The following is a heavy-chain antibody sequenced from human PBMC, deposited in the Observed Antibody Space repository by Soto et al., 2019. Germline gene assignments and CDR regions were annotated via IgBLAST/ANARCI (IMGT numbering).Heavy chain of an antibody. CDR2: ISWNSGNI. J-gene: IGHJ4*02. D-gene: IGHD2-15*01. V-gene: IGHV3-9*01. CDR3: AQERMSGGRRFYFDS. CDR1: GFTFDDYA. Sequence: EVQLVESGGGLVQPGRSLRLSCGASGFTFDDYAMHWVRQAPGKGLEWVSGISWNSGNIGYADSAKGRFTISRDNAKDSLYLQMNSLRAEDTALYYCAQERMSGGRRFYFDSWGQGTLVTVSS.